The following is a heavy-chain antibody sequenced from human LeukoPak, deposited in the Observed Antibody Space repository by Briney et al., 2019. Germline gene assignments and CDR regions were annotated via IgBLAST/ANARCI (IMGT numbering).Heavy chain of an antibody. V-gene: IGHV3-30*18. CDR1: GFTFSSYG. Sequence: GGSLRLSCAASGFTFSSYGMHWVRQAPGKGLEWVAVISYDGSNKYYADSVKGRFTISRDNSKNTLYLQMNSLRAEDTAVYYCAKDLAEVWFLQIDQSGFDYWGQGTLVTVSS. J-gene: IGHJ4*02. CDR3: AKDLAEVWFLQIDQSGFDY. D-gene: IGHD2-21*01. CDR2: ISYDGSNK.